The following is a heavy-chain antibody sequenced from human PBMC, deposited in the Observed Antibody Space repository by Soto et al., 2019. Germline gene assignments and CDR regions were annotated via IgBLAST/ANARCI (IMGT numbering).Heavy chain of an antibody. CDR2: ISSNGGST. CDR1: GFTFSSYA. CDR3: VKDGPLAGDIEDYYYYGMDV. Sequence: QPGGSLRLSCSASGFTFSSYAMHWVRQAPGKGLEYVSAISSNGGSTYYADSVKGRFTISRDNSKNTLYLQMSSLRAEDTAVYYCVKDGPLAGDIEDYYYYGMDVWGQGTTVTVSS. D-gene: IGHD3-3*02. V-gene: IGHV3-64D*06. J-gene: IGHJ6*02.